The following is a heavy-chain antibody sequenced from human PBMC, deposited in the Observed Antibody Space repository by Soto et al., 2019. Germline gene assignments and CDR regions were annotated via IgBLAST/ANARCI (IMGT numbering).Heavy chain of an antibody. V-gene: IGHV4-34*01. Sequence: SETLSLTCAVYGGSFSGYYWSWIRQPPGKGLEWIGEINHSGSTNYNPSLKSRVTISVDTSKNQFSLKLSSVTAADTAVYYCARGSIAVAGTPVFVFWDNWFDPWGQGTLVTVSS. CDR1: GGSFSGYY. CDR3: ARGSIAVAGTPVFVFWDNWFDP. D-gene: IGHD6-19*01. CDR2: INHSGST. J-gene: IGHJ5*02.